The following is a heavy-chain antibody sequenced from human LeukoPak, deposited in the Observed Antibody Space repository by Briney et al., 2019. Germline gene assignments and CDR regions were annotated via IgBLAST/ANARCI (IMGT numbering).Heavy chain of an antibody. CDR1: GGTFSSYA. Sequence: SVKVSCKASGGTFSSYAISWVRQAPGQGLEWMGGIIPIFGAANYAQKFQGRVTITADKSTSTAYMELSSLRSEDTAVYYCASERGGVTHFDYWGQGTLVTVSS. CDR2: IIPIFGAA. J-gene: IGHJ4*02. CDR3: ASERGGVTHFDY. D-gene: IGHD3-10*01. V-gene: IGHV1-69*06.